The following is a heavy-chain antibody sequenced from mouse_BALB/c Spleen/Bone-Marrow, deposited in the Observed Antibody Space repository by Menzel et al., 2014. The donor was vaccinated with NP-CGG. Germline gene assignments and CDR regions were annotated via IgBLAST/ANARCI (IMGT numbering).Heavy chain of an antibody. V-gene: IGHV14-3*02. CDR3: ARYRLGTYFDY. J-gene: IGHJ2*01. CDR1: GFNIKDTY. CDR2: VDPANGNT. Sequence: EVKLVESGAELVEPGASVKLSCTASGFNIKDTYMHWVKQRPERGLEWIGRVDPANGNTKYDPKFQGKATITADTSSNTAYLQLSSLTSEDTAVYYCARYRLGTYFDYWGQGTTLTVSS. D-gene: IGHD2-14*01.